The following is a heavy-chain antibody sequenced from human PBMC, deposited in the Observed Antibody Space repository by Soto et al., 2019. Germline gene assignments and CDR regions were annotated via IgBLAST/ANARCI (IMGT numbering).Heavy chain of an antibody. D-gene: IGHD3-10*01. Sequence: PGGSLRLSCAASGFTFSSYSMNWVRQAPAKGLEWVAYISSSSSKEFYADSVEGRFTISRDNSKNTLYLQMNSLRAEDTAVYYCAAHGSGTSFYVDYWGQGTLVTVSS. V-gene: IGHV3-48*01. J-gene: IGHJ4*01. CDR1: GFTFSSYS. CDR3: AAHGSGTSFYVDY. CDR2: ISSSSSKE.